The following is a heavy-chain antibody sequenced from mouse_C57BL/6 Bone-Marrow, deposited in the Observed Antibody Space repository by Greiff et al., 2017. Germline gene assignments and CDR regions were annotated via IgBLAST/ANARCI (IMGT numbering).Heavy chain of an antibody. D-gene: IGHD2-2*01. CDR1: GFTFSNYA. CDR2: ISDGGSST. CDR3: ASVVYGWYALDY. Sequence: EVHLVESGGGLVKPGGSLKLSCAASGFTFSNYAMSWVRQAPEKRLEWVANISDGGSSTYYPDNVKGRFTISRDNAKNTLYLQMSHLKSEDTAMYYCASVVYGWYALDYWGRGPSATVSA. V-gene: IGHV5-4*01. J-gene: IGHJ4*01.